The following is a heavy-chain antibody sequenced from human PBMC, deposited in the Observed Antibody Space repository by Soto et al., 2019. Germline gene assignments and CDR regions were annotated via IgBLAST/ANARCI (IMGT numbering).Heavy chain of an antibody. CDR1: GFTFSSYS. J-gene: IGHJ5*02. V-gene: IGHV3-21*01. Sequence: PGGSLRLSCAASGFTFSSYSMNWVRQAPGKGLEWVSSISSSSSYIYYADSVKGRFTISRDNAKNSLYLQMNSLRAEDTAVYYCARDYVGIVGATTEPGGQGTLVTVSS. CDR2: ISSSSSYI. D-gene: IGHD1-26*01. CDR3: ARDYVGIVGATTEP.